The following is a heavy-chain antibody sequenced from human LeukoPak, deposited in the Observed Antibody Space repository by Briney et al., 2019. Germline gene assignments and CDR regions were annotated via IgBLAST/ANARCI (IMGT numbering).Heavy chain of an antibody. D-gene: IGHD1-1*01. CDR2: IYFSGST. V-gene: IGHV4-39*01. CDR1: GGSISSGSYN. Sequence: PSETLSLTCTVSGGSISSGSYNWGWIRQSPGKGLEWIGSIYFSGSTYYNPSLKSRLSISVDTSKNQFSLKLSSVTAEDTAVYCCARHKGGGQEVRKGFDPWGQGTLVTVSS. CDR3: ARHKGGGQEVRKGFDP. J-gene: IGHJ5*02.